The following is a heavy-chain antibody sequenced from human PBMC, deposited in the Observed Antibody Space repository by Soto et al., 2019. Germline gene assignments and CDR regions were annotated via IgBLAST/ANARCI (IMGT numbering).Heavy chain of an antibody. D-gene: IGHD1-7*01. J-gene: IGHJ4*02. V-gene: IGHV2-5*02. CDR2: VYWDDDK. Sequence: SGPTLVNPTQTLTLTCTFSGFSLSTNGVGVGWIRQPPGKALEWLALVYWDDDKRYNPSLKSRLTITKDTSKNQVVHTMTNMDPVDTATYSCAHRLTVNRGNWSYGAFDYWGQGTLVTVSS. CDR3: AHRLTVNRGNWSYGAFDY. CDR1: GFSLSTNGVG.